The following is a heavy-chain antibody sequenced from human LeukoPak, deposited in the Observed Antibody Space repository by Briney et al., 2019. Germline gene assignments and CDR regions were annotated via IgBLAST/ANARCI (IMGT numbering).Heavy chain of an antibody. D-gene: IGHD2-21*02. J-gene: IGHJ5*02. CDR1: GGTFSSYA. V-gene: IGHV1-69*04. CDR3: ARNKYCGGDCYNYNWFDP. CDR2: IIPILGIA. Sequence: GASVKVPCKASGGTFSSYAISWVRQAPGQGLEWMGRIIPILGIANYAQKFQGRVTITADKSTSTAYMELSSLRSEDTAVYYCARNKYCGGDCYNYNWFDPWGQGTLVTVSS.